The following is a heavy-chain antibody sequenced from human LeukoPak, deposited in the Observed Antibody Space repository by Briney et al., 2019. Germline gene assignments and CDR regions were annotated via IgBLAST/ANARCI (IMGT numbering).Heavy chain of an antibody. CDR1: GGSISSGGYY. Sequence: PSQTLSLTCTVSGGSISSGGYYWSWIRQPPGKGLEWIGYIYHSGSTYYNPSLKSRVTISVDRSKNQFSLKLSSVTAADTAVYYCARGADGYGGNFDYWGQGTLVTVSS. V-gene: IGHV4-30-2*01. CDR3: ARGADGYGGNFDY. J-gene: IGHJ4*02. CDR2: IYHSGST. D-gene: IGHD5-24*01.